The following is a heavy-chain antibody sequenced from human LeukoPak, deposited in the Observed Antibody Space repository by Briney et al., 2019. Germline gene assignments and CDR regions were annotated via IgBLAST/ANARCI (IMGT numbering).Heavy chain of an antibody. V-gene: IGHV1-18*04. CDR3: ARGTYYYDSSGYYQHDYYYYYYMDV. CDR1: GYTFTRYY. J-gene: IGHJ6*03. CDR2: ISAYNGNT. Sequence: ASVKVSCKASGYTFTRYYMHWVRQAPGQGLEWMGWISAYNGNTNYAQKLQGRVTMTTDTSTSTAYMELRSLRSDDTAVYYCARGTYYYDSSGYYQHDYYYYYYMDVWGKGTTVTVSS. D-gene: IGHD3-22*01.